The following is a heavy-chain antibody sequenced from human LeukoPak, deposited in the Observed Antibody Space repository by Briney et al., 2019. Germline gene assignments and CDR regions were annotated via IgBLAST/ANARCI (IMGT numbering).Heavy chain of an antibody. D-gene: IGHD3-10*01. CDR1: SGSITGYY. CDR3: ATYLFRGDTHYFDY. Sequence: PSETLSLTCTVSSGSITGYYWSWIRQPPGKGLEWIAYVYATGTTNYNPSLKTRATISIDTSKNQLSLTLTSLTATDTAVYYCATYLFRGDTHYFDYWGQGIVVTVSS. V-gene: IGHV4-59*01. J-gene: IGHJ4*02. CDR2: VYATGTT.